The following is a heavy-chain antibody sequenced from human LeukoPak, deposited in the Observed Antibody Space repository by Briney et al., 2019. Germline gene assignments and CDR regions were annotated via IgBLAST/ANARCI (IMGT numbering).Heavy chain of an antibody. D-gene: IGHD1-14*01. J-gene: IGHJ6*03. Sequence: SETLSLTCTVSGGSISSGGYYWSWIRQHPGKGLEWIGYIYYSGSTYYNPSLKSRVTISVDTSKNQFSLKLSSVTAADTAVYYCARFNHVHYYYYYMDVWGKGTTVTVSS. CDR1: GGSISSGGYY. CDR2: IYYSGST. V-gene: IGHV4-31*03. CDR3: ARFNHVHYYYYYMDV.